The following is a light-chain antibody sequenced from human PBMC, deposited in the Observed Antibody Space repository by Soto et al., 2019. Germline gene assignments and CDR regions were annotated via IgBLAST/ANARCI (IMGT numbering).Light chain of an antibody. J-gene: IGKJ1*01. CDR3: QQRSNWPRT. V-gene: IGKV3-11*01. CDR1: QSISSF. CDR2: DAS. Sequence: EIVLTQSPATLSLSPGERATLSCRASQSISSFLAWYQQKRGQAPRLLIYDASNRATDIPARFSGSGSGTDFTLTISSLEPEDFAVYCCQQRSNWPRTFGQGTTVEIK.